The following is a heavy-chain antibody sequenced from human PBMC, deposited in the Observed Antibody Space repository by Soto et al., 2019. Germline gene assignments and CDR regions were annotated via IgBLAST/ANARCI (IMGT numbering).Heavy chain of an antibody. J-gene: IGHJ6*02. V-gene: IGHV1-69*13. D-gene: IGHD3-22*01. CDR3: ASTPSYYYDSSGPGSMDV. CDR1: GGTFSSYA. CDR2: IIPIFGTA. Sequence: ASVKVSCKASGGTFSSYAISWVRQAPGQGLEWMGGIIPIFGTANYAQKFQGRVTITADESTSTAYMELSSLRSEDTAVYYCASTPSYYYDSSGPGSMDVWGPGTTVTVS.